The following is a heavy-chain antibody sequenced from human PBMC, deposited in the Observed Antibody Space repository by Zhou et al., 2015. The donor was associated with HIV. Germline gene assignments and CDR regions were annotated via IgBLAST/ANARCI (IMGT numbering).Heavy chain of an antibody. Sequence: QVQLVQSGAEVKKPGSSVKVSCKASGGTFSSYAISWVRQAPGQGLEWMGGIIPIFGTANYAQKFQGRVTITADESTSTAYMELSSLRSEDTAVYYCAASPGDGVLMVYDYELDYWGQGTLVTVSS. D-gene: IGHD2-8*01. CDR3: AASPGDGVLMVYDYELDY. CDR1: GGTFSSYA. CDR2: IIPIFGTA. V-gene: IGHV1-69*12. J-gene: IGHJ4*02.